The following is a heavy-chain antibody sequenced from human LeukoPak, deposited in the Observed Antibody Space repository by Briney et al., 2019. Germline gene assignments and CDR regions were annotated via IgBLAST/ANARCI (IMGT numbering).Heavy chain of an antibody. CDR3: ARQLRQGMDV. J-gene: IGHJ6*02. V-gene: IGHV4-59*08. CDR1: GGSISSYY. Sequence: PSETLSLTCTVSGGSISSYYWSWIRQPPGKGLEWIGYIYYSGSTNYNPSLKSRVTISVDTSKNQFSLKLSSVTAADTAVYYCARQLRQGMDVWGQGTTATVSS. CDR2: IYYSGST.